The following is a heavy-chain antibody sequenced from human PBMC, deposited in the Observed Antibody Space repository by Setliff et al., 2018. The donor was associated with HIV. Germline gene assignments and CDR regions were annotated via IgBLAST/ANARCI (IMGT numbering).Heavy chain of an antibody. V-gene: IGHV4-4*07. CDR1: GGSFGVYR. CDR3: ARDRHSSGLGSYGS. Sequence: PSETLSLTCTISGGSFGVYRWSWIRQSAGRGLDWIGRIDSSGTTDYNRSLKGRVAISVDTSRNQFSLRVTSVTAADTAVYFCARDRHSSGLGSYGSWGPGILVTVSS. CDR2: IDSSGTT. D-gene: IGHD3-10*01. J-gene: IGHJ5*02.